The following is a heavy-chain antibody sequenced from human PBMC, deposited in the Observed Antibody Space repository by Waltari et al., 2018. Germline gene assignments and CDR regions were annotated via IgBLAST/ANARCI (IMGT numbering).Heavy chain of an antibody. J-gene: IGHJ4*02. Sequence: QVQLQQWGAGLLKPSETLSLTCAVYGGSFSGYYWSWIRQPPGKGLEWIGEINHSGSTNYNPSLKSRVTISVDTSKNQFSLKLSSVTAADTAVYYCASGRVDTATRHDYWGQGTLVTVSS. D-gene: IGHD5-18*01. CDR3: ASGRVDTATRHDY. V-gene: IGHV4-34*01. CDR1: GGSFSGYY. CDR2: INHSGST.